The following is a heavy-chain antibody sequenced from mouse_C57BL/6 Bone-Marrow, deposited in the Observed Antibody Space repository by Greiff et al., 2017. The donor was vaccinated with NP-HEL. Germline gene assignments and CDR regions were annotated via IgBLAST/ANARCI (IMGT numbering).Heavy chain of an antibody. CDR2: IRLKSDNYAT. CDR1: GFTFSNYW. Sequence: EVMLVESGGGLVQPGGSMKLSCVASGFTFSNYWMNWVRQSPEKGLEWVAQIRLKSDNYATHYAESVKGRFTISRDDSKSSVYLQMNNLRAEDTGIYYCTKALYYGSTWFAYWGQGTLVTVSA. CDR3: TKALYYGSTWFAY. D-gene: IGHD1-1*01. J-gene: IGHJ3*01. V-gene: IGHV6-3*01.